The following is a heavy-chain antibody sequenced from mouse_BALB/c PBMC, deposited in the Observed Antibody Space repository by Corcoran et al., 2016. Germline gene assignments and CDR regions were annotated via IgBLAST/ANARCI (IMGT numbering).Heavy chain of an antibody. CDR2: INPDSSTI. J-gene: IGHJ3*01. Sequence: EVKLLESGGGLVQPGGSLKLSCAASGFDFSRYWMSWVRQAPGKGLEWIGEINPDSSTINYTPSLKDKFIISRDNAKHTLYLQMSKVRSEDTARYYCARRGYYGNSAYWGQGTLVTVSA. V-gene: IGHV4-1*02. CDR3: ARRGYYGNSAY. D-gene: IGHD2-1*01. CDR1: GFDFSRYW.